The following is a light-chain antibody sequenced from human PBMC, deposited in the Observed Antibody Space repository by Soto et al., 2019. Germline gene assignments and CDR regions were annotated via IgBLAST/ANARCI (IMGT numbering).Light chain of an antibody. J-gene: IGKJ1*01. CDR2: KAS. Sequence: DIPMTQSPSTLSASVGDRVTITCRASQSISIWLAWYQQKPGKAPKLLIYKASSLESGVPSRFSGSGSGTEFTLTISSLQPDDFVTYYCQQYNSYETFGQGTKVEIK. CDR3: QQYNSYET. CDR1: QSISIW. V-gene: IGKV1-5*03.